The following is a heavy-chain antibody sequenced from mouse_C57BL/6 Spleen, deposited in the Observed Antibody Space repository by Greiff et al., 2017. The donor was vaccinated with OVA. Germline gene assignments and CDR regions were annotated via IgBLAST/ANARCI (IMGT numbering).Heavy chain of an antibody. J-gene: IGHJ2*01. V-gene: IGHV1-76*01. CDR3: ARRGTTVVDDY. D-gene: IGHD1-1*01. CDR2: IYPGSGNT. Sequence: QVQLQQSGAELVRPGASVKLSCKASGYTFTDYYINWVKQRPGQGLEWIARIYPGSGNTYYNEKFKGKATLTAEKSSSTAYMQLSILTSEDSAVYFCARRGTTVVDDYWGQGTTLTVSS. CDR1: GYTFTDYY.